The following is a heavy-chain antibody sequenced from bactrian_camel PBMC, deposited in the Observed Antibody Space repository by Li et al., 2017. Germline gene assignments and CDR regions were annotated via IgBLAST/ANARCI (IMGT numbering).Heavy chain of an antibody. J-gene: IGHJ6*01. CDR2: IYTDDGST. CDR1: TYRRSF. CDR3: AAAMTRYCYRNRNFGY. V-gene: IGHV3S28*01. Sequence: QLVESGGGSVQDGGSLRLSCVASTYRRSFMAWFRQAPPNEREGIATIYTDDGSTYYADSVKGRFTISQDNAKNTLYLQMNSLQPEDAAMYYCAAAMTRYCYRNRNFGYWGQGTQVTVS. D-gene: IGHD2*01.